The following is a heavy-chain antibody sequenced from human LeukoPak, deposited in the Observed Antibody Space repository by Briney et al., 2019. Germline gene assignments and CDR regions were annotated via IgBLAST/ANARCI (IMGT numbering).Heavy chain of an antibody. CDR2: IIPIFGTT. V-gene: IGHV1-69*06. CDR1: GGTFSSYV. D-gene: IGHD3-22*01. CDR3: ATASDYYDSSGLDY. Sequence: GASVKVSCKASGGTFSSYVISWVRQAPGQGLEWMGGIIPIFGTTIYAQKFQGRVTMTEDTSTDTAYMELSSLGSEDTAVYYCATASDYYDSSGLDYWGQGTLVTVSS. J-gene: IGHJ4*02.